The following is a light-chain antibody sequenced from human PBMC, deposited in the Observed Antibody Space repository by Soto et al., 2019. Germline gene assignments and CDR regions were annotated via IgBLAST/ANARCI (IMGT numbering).Light chain of an antibody. CDR1: SSNIGTNS. CDR3: AAWDDSMTSYV. Sequence: QAVVTQAPSASGTPGQSVTISCSGSSSNIGTNSVYWYQHLPGTAPKLLIYRNNQRPSGVPDRFSGTKSGTSASLAISGLRSEDETDYYCAAWDDSMTSYVFGTGTKLTVL. J-gene: IGLJ1*01. CDR2: RNN. V-gene: IGLV1-47*01.